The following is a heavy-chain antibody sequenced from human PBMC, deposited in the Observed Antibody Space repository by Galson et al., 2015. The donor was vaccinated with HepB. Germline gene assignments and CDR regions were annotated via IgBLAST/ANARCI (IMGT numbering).Heavy chain of an antibody. CDR2: IWNDGSEK. J-gene: IGHJ6*02. Sequence: SLRLSCAASGFMFSSYGIHWVRQAPGKGLEWVAVIWNDGSEKYYADSLRGRFTISRDNYKNTVYLQIKSLRGEDTAIYYCARIPTRSRTVYYYYGMDVWGPGTTVTVSS. D-gene: IGHD2-2*01. CDR1: GFMFSSYG. CDR3: ARIPTRSRTVYYYYGMDV. V-gene: IGHV3-33*01.